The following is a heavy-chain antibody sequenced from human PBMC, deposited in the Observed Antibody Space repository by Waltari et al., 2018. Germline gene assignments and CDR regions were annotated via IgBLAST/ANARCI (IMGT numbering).Heavy chain of an antibody. CDR3: ARGFTILAAKDT. CDR1: GLPCSSHG. V-gene: IGHV3-30-3*01. CDR2: IAYDGSNG. J-gene: IGHJ4*02. Sequence: VQLVESGGDVVQPGGSLRRSCAASGLPCSSHGMYWVRQAPGKGLDWVAAIAYDGSNGYYADSVKGRFTISRDNSKNTLYLQMNSLRVEDTAVYYCARGFTILAAKDTWGQGTLVTVSS. D-gene: IGHD2-15*01.